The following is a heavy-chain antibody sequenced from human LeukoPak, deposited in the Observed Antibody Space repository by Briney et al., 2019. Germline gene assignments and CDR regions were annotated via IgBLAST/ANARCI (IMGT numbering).Heavy chain of an antibody. CDR2: IGGTNEET. J-gene: IGHJ4*02. D-gene: IGHD2-2*01. CDR1: GFPFKLFA. Sequence: GGSLRLSCVGSGFPFKLFAVGWVRQAPGKGLEWVSVIGGTNEETDYADSVRGHFTISRDNSKNTLYLQMNSLRAEDTAVYYCAKEAVFRYCSSTSCYYDYWGQGTLVTVSS. V-gene: IGHV3-23*01. CDR3: AKEAVFRYCSSTSCYYDY.